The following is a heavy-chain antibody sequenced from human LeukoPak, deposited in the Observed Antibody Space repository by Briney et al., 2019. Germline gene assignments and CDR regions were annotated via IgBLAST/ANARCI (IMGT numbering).Heavy chain of an antibody. CDR3: ARVRVITPTYGMDV. Sequence: GGSLRLSCAASGFTFSSYWMSWVRQAPGKGLEWVANIKQDGSEKYYRDSVKGRFTISRDNAKNSLYLQMNSLRAEDTAVYYCARVRVITPTYGMDVWGQGTTVTVSS. CDR2: IKQDGSEK. J-gene: IGHJ6*02. CDR1: GFTFSSYW. D-gene: IGHD4-23*01. V-gene: IGHV3-7*01.